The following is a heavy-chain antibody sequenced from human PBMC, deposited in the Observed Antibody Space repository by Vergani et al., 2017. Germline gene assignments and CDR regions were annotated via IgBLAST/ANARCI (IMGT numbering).Heavy chain of an antibody. D-gene: IGHD2-15*01. CDR2: IIPIFGTA. CDR3: ARALLCSGGSCYYYYGMDV. CDR1: GGTFSSYA. J-gene: IGHJ6*02. V-gene: IGHV1-69*12. Sequence: QVQLVQSGAEVKKPGSSVKVSCKASGGTFSSYAISWVRQAPGQGLKWMGGIIPIFGTANYAQKFQGRVTITADESTSTAYMELSSLRSEDTAVYYCARALLCSGGSCYYYYGMDVWGQGTTVTVSS.